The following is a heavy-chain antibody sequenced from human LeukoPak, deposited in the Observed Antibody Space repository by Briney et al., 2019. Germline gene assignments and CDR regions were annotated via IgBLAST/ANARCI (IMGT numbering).Heavy chain of an antibody. J-gene: IGHJ4*02. CDR1: NASVNSYF. CDR3: GRQGYTAAYHFFDY. V-gene: IGHV4-4*07. D-gene: IGHD6-25*01. Sequence: SETLSLTCTVSNASVNSYFWGWLRQPAGKGLEWLGRIYTTGTTYYNPSLKSRLTLSIETSKSQFSLTLRSATAADTAVYFCGRQGYTAAYHFFDYWSLGTLVTVSS. CDR2: IYTTGTT.